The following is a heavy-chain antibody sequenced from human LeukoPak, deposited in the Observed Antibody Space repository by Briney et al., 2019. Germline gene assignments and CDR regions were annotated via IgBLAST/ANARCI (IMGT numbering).Heavy chain of an antibody. V-gene: IGHV4-39*07. CDR3: ARVNTAMGYYYYYMDV. J-gene: IGHJ6*03. Sequence: SETLSLTCTVSGGSISSSSYYWGWIRQPPGKGLEWIGSIYYSGSTYYNPSLKSRVTISVDTSKNQFSLKLSSVTAADTAVYYCARVNTAMGYYYYYMDVWGKGTTVTISS. CDR1: GGSISSSSYY. D-gene: IGHD5-18*01. CDR2: IYYSGST.